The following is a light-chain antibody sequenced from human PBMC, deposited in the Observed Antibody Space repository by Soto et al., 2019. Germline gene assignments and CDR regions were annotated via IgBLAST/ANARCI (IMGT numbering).Light chain of an antibody. Sequence: DIVMTRSPLSLRVTPGEPASISCRSNQSLVHSDGIAYFSWFQQRPGRSPRRLIYKVSNRDSGVPARFSGSGSGTDFALKISRVEAEDVGVYYCMQGTHWPITFGQGTRLEIK. V-gene: IGKV2-30*02. CDR3: MQGTHWPIT. CDR2: KVS. J-gene: IGKJ5*01. CDR1: QSLVHSDGIAY.